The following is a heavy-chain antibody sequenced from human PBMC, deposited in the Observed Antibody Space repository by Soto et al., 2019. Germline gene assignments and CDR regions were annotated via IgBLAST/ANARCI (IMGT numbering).Heavy chain of an antibody. CDR2: INHSGST. CDR3: ARSGGPHWRTDRSGSGSYYKIRRQYYFDY. V-gene: IGHV4-34*01. D-gene: IGHD3-10*01. J-gene: IGHJ4*02. Sequence: SETLSLTCAVYGGSFSGYYWSWIRQPPGKGLEWIGEINHSGSTNYNPSLKSRVTISVDTSKNQFSLKLGSVTAADTAVYYCARSGGPHWRTDRSGSGSYYKIRRQYYFDYWGQGTLVTVSS. CDR1: GGSFSGYY.